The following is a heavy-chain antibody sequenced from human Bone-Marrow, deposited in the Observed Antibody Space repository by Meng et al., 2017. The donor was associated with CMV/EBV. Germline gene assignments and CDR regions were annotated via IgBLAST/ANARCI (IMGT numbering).Heavy chain of an antibody. CDR2: INPSGGST. CDR3: ARDYYDFWRGYLSLLMDV. D-gene: IGHD3-3*01. V-gene: IGHV1-46*01. CDR1: GYTFTSYY. Sequence: ASVKVSCKASGYTFTSYYMHWVRQAPGQGLEWMGIINPSGGSTSYAQKFQGRVTMTRDTSTSTVYMELSSLRSEDTAVYYCARDYYDFWRGYLSLLMDVWGQETTVSVSS. J-gene: IGHJ6*02.